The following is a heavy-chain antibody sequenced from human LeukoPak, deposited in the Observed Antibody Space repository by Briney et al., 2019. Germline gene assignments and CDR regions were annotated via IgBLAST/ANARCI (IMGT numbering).Heavy chain of an antibody. D-gene: IGHD4-17*01. CDR3: ARVDYGDYIDS. J-gene: IGHJ4*02. Sequence: GGSLRLSCAASGFTFSTYWMSWVRQVPGKGLEWVANIKQDGGERYYVDSVKGRFTISRDNAKNSLYLQMNSLRAEDTAVYYCARVDYGDYIDSWGQGTLVTVSS. CDR1: GFTFSTYW. V-gene: IGHV3-7*04. CDR2: IKQDGGER.